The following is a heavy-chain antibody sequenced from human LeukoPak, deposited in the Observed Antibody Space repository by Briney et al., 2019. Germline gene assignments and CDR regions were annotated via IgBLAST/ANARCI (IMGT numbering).Heavy chain of an antibody. D-gene: IGHD3-22*01. CDR2: IRSKAYGGTT. V-gene: IGHV3-49*04. J-gene: IGHJ3*02. CDR3: TRRYNYDSSGYYYVRDAFDI. Sequence: QPGGSLRLSCTASGFTFGDYVLSWVRHAPGKGLEWVGFIRSKAYGGTTKNAACVKGRFTISRDDSRSIAYLQMNSLKTEDTAVYYCTRRYNYDSSGYYYVRDAFDIWGQGTMVTVSS. CDR1: GFTFGDYV.